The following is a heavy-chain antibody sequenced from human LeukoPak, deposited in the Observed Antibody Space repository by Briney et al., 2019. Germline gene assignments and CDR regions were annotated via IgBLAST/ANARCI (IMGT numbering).Heavy chain of an antibody. V-gene: IGHV1-69*04. CDR1: GGTFSSYA. CDR3: ARVMEMATTYVDY. CDR2: IIPILGIA. J-gene: IGHJ4*02. D-gene: IGHD5-24*01. Sequence: SVKVSCKASGGTFSSYAISWVRQAPGQGLEWMGRIIPILGIANYAQKFQGRVTITADKSTSTAYMGLSSLRSEDTAVYYCARVMEMATTYVDYWGQGTLVTVSS.